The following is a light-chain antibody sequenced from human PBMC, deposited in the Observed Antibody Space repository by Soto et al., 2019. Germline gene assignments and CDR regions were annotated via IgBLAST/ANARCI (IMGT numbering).Light chain of an antibody. Sequence: QSVLTQPASVSGSPGQSITISCTGTSSDVGGYDYVSWYHQHPGKAPKLMIYNVSNRPSGVSNRFSGSKSGNTASLTISGLQAEDEAHYYCSSFTSNSTVLFGGGTKLTVL. CDR1: SSDVGGYDY. CDR3: SSFTSNSTVL. CDR2: NVS. J-gene: IGLJ2*01. V-gene: IGLV2-14*01.